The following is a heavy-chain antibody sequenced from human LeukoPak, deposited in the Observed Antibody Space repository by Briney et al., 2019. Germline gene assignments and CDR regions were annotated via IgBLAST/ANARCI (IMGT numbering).Heavy chain of an antibody. J-gene: IGHJ4*02. CDR1: GGSISSGGYY. CDR3: ARDWGRGYCSSTSCSLGY. CDR2: IYHSGST. D-gene: IGHD2-2*01. V-gene: IGHV4-30-2*01. Sequence: SETLSLTCTVSGGSISSGGYYWSWIRQPPGKGLEWIGEIYHSGSTNYNPSLKSRVTISVDKSKNQFSLKLSSVTAADTAVYYCARDWGRGYCSSTSCSLGYWGQGTLVTVSS.